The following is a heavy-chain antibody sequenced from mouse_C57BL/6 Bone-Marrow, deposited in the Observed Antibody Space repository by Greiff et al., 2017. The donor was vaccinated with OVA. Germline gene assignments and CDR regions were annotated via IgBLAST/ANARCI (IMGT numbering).Heavy chain of an antibody. CDR2: IHPNSGRT. J-gene: IGHJ1*03. Sequence: QVQLQQPGAELVKPGASVKLSCKASGYTFTSYWMHWVKQRPGQGLEWIGMIHPNSGRTNYNEKFKSKATLTVDKSSSTAYMQLSSLTSEDSAVYYCARHHYYGSSGWYFDVWGTGTTVTVSS. CDR1: GYTFTSYW. V-gene: IGHV1-64*01. D-gene: IGHD1-1*01. CDR3: ARHHYYGSSGWYFDV.